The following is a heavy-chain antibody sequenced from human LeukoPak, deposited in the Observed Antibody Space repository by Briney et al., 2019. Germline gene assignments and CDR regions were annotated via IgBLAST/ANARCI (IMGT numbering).Heavy chain of an antibody. J-gene: IGHJ4*02. Sequence: PSETLSLTCAVYGGSFSGYYWSWIRQPPGKGLEWIGEINHSGSTNYNPSLKSRVTISVDTSKNQFSLKLSSVTAADTAVYYCARTYNWNALDYWGQGTLVTVSS. D-gene: IGHD1-20*01. CDR3: ARTYNWNALDY. V-gene: IGHV4-34*01. CDR1: GGSFSGYY. CDR2: INHSGST.